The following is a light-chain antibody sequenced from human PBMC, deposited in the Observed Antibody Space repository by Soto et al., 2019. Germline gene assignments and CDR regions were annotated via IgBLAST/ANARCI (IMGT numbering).Light chain of an antibody. CDR1: SSDVGSYNL. J-gene: IGLJ1*01. CDR2: EGT. V-gene: IGLV2-23*01. CDR3: CSYAGSSTFYV. Sequence: QAVRTQPAAVSGSPGQSITISCTGASSDVGSYNLVSWYQHHPAKAPKLMIYEGTKRPSGISNRFSASKSGNTASLTISGLQAEDEADYFCCSYAGSSTFYVFGTGTKVTVL.